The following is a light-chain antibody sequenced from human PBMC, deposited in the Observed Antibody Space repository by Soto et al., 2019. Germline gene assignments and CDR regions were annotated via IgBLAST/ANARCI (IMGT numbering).Light chain of an antibody. Sequence: DIQMTQSPSTLSASAGDRVTITCRASQSISSWLAWYQQKPGKVPKLLIYKASSLESGVPSRLSGSGSGTEFTLTITSLQPDDFATYYCQQYKSYPLTFGGGTRVEIK. CDR1: QSISSW. CDR2: KAS. J-gene: IGKJ4*01. V-gene: IGKV1-5*03. CDR3: QQYKSYPLT.